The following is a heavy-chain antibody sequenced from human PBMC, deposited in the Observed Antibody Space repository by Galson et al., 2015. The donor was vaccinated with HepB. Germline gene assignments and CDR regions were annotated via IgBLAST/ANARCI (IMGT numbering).Heavy chain of an antibody. V-gene: IGHV3-15*01. J-gene: IGHJ4*02. Sequence: SLRLSCAASGFTFSNAWMNWVRQAPGKGLEWVGRIKSKTYGETTDYAAHVKGRFTISGDDSKKTLYLQMNNLKTEDTAVFYCATGEDGHSYWGQGTLVTVSA. CDR3: ATGEDGHSY. CDR1: GFTFSNAW. D-gene: IGHD5-24*01. CDR2: IKSKTYGETT.